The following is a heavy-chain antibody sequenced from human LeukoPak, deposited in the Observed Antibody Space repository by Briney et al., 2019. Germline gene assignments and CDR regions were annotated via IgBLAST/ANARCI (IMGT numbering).Heavy chain of an antibody. D-gene: IGHD3-10*01. CDR3: AKVPDYYGSGHFDY. Sequence: GGSLRLSCAASAFTFSSYAMSWVRQAPGKGLEWVSAISGRGGSKYYADSVKGRFTISRDNSKNTLYLQMNSLRAEDTAVYYCAKVPDYYGSGHFDYWGQGTLVTVSS. CDR1: AFTFSSYA. V-gene: IGHV3-23*01. CDR2: ISGRGGSK. J-gene: IGHJ4*02.